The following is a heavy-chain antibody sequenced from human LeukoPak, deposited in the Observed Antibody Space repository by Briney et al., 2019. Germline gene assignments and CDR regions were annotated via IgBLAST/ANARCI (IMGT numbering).Heavy chain of an antibody. V-gene: IGHV3-7*01. J-gene: IGHJ4*02. Sequence: GGSLRLSCAASGFTFSSYWMRWVRQAPGKGLEWVANIKQDESEEYYVDSVKGRFTISRDNAKNSLYLQMNSLRAEDTAVYFCARRIVTYYYGSGLDYWGQGTLVTVSS. CDR3: ARRIVTYYYGSGLDY. CDR2: IKQDESEE. CDR1: GFTFSSYW. D-gene: IGHD3-10*01.